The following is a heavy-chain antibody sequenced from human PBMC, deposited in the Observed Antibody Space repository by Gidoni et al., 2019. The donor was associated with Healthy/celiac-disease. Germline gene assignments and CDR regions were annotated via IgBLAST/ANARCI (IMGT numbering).Heavy chain of an antibody. CDR3: ARGEGAYYDSSGYYVDYFDY. J-gene: IGHJ4*02. CDR2: IYTSGST. Sequence: QVQLQESGPGLVKPSQTLSRTCTVSGGSISSGSYYWSWIRQPAGKGLEWIGRIYTSGSTNYNPSLKRRVTISVDTSKNQFSLKLSSVTAADTAVYYCARGEGAYYDSSGYYVDYFDYWGQGTLVTVSS. D-gene: IGHD3-22*01. CDR1: GGSISSGSYY. V-gene: IGHV4-61*02.